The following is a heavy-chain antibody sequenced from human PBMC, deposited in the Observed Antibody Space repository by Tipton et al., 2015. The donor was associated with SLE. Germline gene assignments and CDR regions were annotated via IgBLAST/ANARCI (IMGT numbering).Heavy chain of an antibody. CDR2: IDHSGGT. J-gene: IGHJ3*02. CDR1: GGSFSSYY. Sequence: TLSLTCTVYGGSFSSYYWIWIRQPPGKGLEWIGEIDHSGGTKYNPSLKSRVTISVDTSKNQFSLKLSSVTAADTAVYYCARAKRTIFGVVNPFDIWGQGTMVTVSS. D-gene: IGHD3-3*01. CDR3: ARAKRTIFGVVNPFDI. V-gene: IGHV4-34*01.